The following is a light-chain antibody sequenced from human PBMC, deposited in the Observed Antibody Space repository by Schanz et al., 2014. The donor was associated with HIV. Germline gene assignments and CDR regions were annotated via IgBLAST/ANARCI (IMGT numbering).Light chain of an antibody. V-gene: IGKV3D-15*01. Sequence: EIVLTQSPGTLSLSPGERATLSCRASQSVSKKLAWYQQKPGQAPRLLIYDASNRATGIPARFSGSGSGTDFTLTISSLQSEDFAVYSCQQYNNWPRTFGQGTKVEIK. CDR3: QQYNNWPRT. CDR2: DAS. J-gene: IGKJ1*01. CDR1: QSVSKK.